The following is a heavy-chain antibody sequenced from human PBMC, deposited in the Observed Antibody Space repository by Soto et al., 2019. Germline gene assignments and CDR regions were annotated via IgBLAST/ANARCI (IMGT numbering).Heavy chain of an antibody. V-gene: IGHV3-64D*08. CDR1: GFTFSSYA. Sequence: GGSLRLSCSASGFTFSSYAMHWVRQAPGKGLEYVSAISSNGGSTYYADSVKGRFTISRDNSKNTLYLQMSSLRAEDTAVYYCVKIGYDSSSYVGYYYYGMDVWGQGTTVTVSS. CDR3: VKIGYDSSSYVGYYYYGMDV. CDR2: ISSNGGST. J-gene: IGHJ6*02. D-gene: IGHD3-22*01.